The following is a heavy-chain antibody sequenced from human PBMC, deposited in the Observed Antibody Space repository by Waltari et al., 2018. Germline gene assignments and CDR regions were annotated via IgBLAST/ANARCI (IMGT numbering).Heavy chain of an antibody. D-gene: IGHD6-19*01. CDR1: GGSFSGYY. Sequence: QVQLQQWGAGLLKPSETLSLTCAVYGGSFSGYYWSWIRQPPGKGLEWIGELNHSGSTNYNPARKSRVTISVDTSKNQFSPKLSSVTAADTAVYYCARAYSSGWYFGYWGQGTLVTVSS. V-gene: IGHV4-34*01. CDR3: ARAYSSGWYFGY. CDR2: LNHSGST. J-gene: IGHJ4*02.